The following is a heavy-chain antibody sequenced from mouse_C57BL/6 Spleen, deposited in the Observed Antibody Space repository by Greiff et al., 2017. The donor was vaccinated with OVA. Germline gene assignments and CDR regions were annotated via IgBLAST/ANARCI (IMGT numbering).Heavy chain of an antibody. CDR3: ARPYGSSPWFAY. V-gene: IGHV5-17*01. CDR2: ISSGSSTI. Sequence: EVQLVESGGGLVKPGGSLKLSCAASGFTFSDYGMHWVRQAPEKGLEWVAYISSGSSTIYYADTVNGRFTISRDNAKNTLFLQMTSLRSEDTAMYYCARPYGSSPWFAYWAKGLWSLSLQ. D-gene: IGHD1-1*01. CDR1: GFTFSDYG. J-gene: IGHJ3*01.